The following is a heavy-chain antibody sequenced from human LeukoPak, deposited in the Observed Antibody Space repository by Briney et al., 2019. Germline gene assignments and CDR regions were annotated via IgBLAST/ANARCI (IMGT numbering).Heavy chain of an antibody. Sequence: GGSLRLSCAASGFTFSSYAMHWVRQAPGKGLEWVAVISYDGSNKYYADSVKGRFTISRDNAKNSLYLQMNSLRAEDTAVYYCARQDPYYYDSSGPPRYWGQGTLVTVSS. D-gene: IGHD3-22*01. J-gene: IGHJ4*02. V-gene: IGHV3-30-3*01. CDR3: ARQDPYYYDSSGPPRY. CDR1: GFTFSSYA. CDR2: ISYDGSNK.